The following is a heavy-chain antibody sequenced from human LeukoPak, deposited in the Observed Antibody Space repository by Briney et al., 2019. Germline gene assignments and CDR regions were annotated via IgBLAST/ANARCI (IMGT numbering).Heavy chain of an antibody. J-gene: IGHJ5*02. D-gene: IGHD1-26*01. CDR1: GGSISITRYY. Sequence: PSETLSLTCTVSGGSISITRYYWGWIRQPPGKGLEWIASMYSSGTTYYNPSLKSRVTISVDTSRKQFFLRLSSVTAADTAVYYCARVPVNIWENWFDPWGQGTLVTVSS. CDR3: ARVPVNIWENWFDP. CDR2: MYSSGTT. V-gene: IGHV4-39*07.